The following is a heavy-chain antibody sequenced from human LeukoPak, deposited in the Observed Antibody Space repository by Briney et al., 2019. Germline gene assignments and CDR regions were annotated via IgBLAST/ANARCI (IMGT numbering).Heavy chain of an antibody. CDR1: GFTFSSYA. CDR3: ASEAVAGTGDY. J-gene: IGHJ4*02. D-gene: IGHD6-19*01. CDR2: ISYDGSNK. Sequence: GRSLRLSCAASGFTFSSYAMHWVRQAPGKGLEWVAVISYDGSNKYYADSVKGRFTISRDNSKNTLYLQMNSLRAEDTAVYYCASEAVAGTGDYWGQGTLVTVSS. V-gene: IGHV3-30-3*01.